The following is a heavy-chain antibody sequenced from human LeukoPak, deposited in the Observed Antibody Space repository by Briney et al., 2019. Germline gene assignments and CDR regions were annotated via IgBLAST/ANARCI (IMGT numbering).Heavy chain of an antibody. Sequence: SETLSLTCTVSGGSISSYYWSWIRQPPGKGLEWIGYIYYSGSTNYNPSLKSRVTISVDTSKNQFSLKLSSVTAADTAVYYCARDVGASSWYGDYFDYWGQGTLVTVSS. D-gene: IGHD6-13*01. V-gene: IGHV4-59*12. CDR2: IYYSGST. J-gene: IGHJ4*02. CDR3: ARDVGASSWYGDYFDY. CDR1: GGSISSYY.